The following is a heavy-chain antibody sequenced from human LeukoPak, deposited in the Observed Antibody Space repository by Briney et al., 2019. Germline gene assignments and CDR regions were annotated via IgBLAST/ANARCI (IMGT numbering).Heavy chain of an antibody. D-gene: IGHD3-22*01. CDR1: GFTFSSYW. Sequence: GGSLRLSCAASGFTFSSYWMSWVRQAPGKGLEWVANIKQDGSEKYYVDSVKGRFTISRDNAKNSLYLQMNSLRAEDTAVYYCARDWVYYYDSSGYRMYNWFDPWGQGTLVTVSS. CDR2: IKQDGSEK. J-gene: IGHJ5*02. CDR3: ARDWVYYYDSSGYRMYNWFDP. V-gene: IGHV3-7*01.